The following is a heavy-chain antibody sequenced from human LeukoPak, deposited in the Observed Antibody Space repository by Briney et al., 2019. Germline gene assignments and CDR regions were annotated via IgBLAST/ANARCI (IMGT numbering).Heavy chain of an antibody. CDR2: MSYDETTA. CDR3: TRGGGANYYGDYFDY. V-gene: IGHV3-30*14. Sequence: GGSLRLSCAGSGFTLSSYYMHWGRQAPDKGLEWVAVMSYDETTANYAGSVQGRVTVPRDNSKNTLFLQINSLRAEAMAMYFCTRGGGANYYGDYFDYWSQGTLVTVSS. J-gene: IGHJ4*02. D-gene: IGHD1-26*01. CDR1: GFTLSSYY.